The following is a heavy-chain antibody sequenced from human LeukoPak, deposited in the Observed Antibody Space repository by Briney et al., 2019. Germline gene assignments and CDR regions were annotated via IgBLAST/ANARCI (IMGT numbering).Heavy chain of an antibody. J-gene: IGHJ4*02. CDR2: IYPGDSGT. Sequence: GESLKISCKGSGYSFTSYWIGWVRQMPGKGLEWMGIIYPGDSGTRYSPSFQGQVTISADKSISTAHLQWSSLKASDTAMYYCARRLASARRDGYNWDYWGQGTLVTVSS. V-gene: IGHV5-51*01. D-gene: IGHD5-24*01. CDR1: GYSFTSYW. CDR3: ARRLASARRDGYNWDY.